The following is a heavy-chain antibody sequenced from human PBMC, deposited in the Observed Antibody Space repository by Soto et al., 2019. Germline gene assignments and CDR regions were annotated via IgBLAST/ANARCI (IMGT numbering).Heavy chain of an antibody. Sequence: EAQLVESGGGLVQPGGSLRLSCAASGFSVSSTYMSWVRQAPGKGLEWVSVIYISGSTRYADSLRGRFTTSRQNSENTLFLQLMSLRHEDMAVYYCVRGLWFGQLYADLWGQGTLVTVSS. J-gene: IGHJ5*02. V-gene: IGHV3-53*04. CDR2: IYISGST. CDR1: GFSVSSTY. CDR3: VRGLWFGQLYADL. D-gene: IGHD3-10*01.